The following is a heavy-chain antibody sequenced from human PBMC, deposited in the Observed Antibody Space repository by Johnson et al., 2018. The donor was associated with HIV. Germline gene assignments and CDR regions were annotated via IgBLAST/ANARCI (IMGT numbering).Heavy chain of an antibody. Sequence: QVQLVESGGGVVQPGRSLRLSCAASGFTFSTYAMHWVRQAPGKGLEWVAVISSDGSKEYYADSVKGRFTIFRDKSKNTLYLQMNSPRTEDTAVYYCARDGLHQLLDYGDYSDRIWAVGAMSAFDIWGQGTMVTVSS. CDR1: GFTFSTYA. CDR2: ISSDGSKE. J-gene: IGHJ3*02. CDR3: ARDGLHQLLDYGDYSDRIWAVGAMSAFDI. V-gene: IGHV3-30*03. D-gene: IGHD4-17*01.